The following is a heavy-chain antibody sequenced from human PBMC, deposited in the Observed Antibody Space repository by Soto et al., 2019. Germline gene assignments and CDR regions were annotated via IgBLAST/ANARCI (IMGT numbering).Heavy chain of an antibody. CDR3: ARVRDIVVVVAARGGGSAFDI. V-gene: IGHV1-18*01. CDR2: ISAYNGNT. J-gene: IGHJ3*02. CDR1: GYTFTSYG. D-gene: IGHD2-15*01. Sequence: ASVKVSCKASGYTFTSYGISWVRQAPGQGLELMGWISAYNGNTNYAQKLQGRVTMTTDTSTSTAYMELRSLRSDDTAVYYCARVRDIVVVVAARGGGSAFDIWGQGTMVTV.